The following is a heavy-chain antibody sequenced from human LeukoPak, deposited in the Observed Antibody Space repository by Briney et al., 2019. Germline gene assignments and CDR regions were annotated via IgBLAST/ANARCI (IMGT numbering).Heavy chain of an antibody. CDR1: GFTFSMYS. J-gene: IGHJ4*02. CDR2: IAFDGSNK. CDR3: AKDESHDILTGYYRPQPFDY. D-gene: IGHD3-9*01. Sequence: GGSLRLSCAASGFTFSMYSMHWVRQAPGKGLEWVAVIAFDGSNKYYADSVKGRFTISRDNSKNTLYLQMNSLRSEDRAVYYCAKDESHDILTGYYRPQPFDYWGQGTLVTVSS. V-gene: IGHV3-30*18.